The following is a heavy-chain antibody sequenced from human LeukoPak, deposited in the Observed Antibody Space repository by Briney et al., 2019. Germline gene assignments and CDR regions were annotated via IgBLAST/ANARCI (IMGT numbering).Heavy chain of an antibody. D-gene: IGHD6-6*01. CDR3: ARSPPEYSSSSEVGWFDP. V-gene: IGHV4-4*09. CDR1: TGSISGYC. CDR2: IYSSGST. J-gene: IGHJ5*02. Sequence: PSETLSLTCTVSTGSISGYCWSWIRQPPGKGLEWIGYIYSSGSTSYNPSLRSRVTMSVDTSKNQFSLILKSVTAADTAVYYCARSPPEYSSSSEVGWFDPWGQGTLVTVSS.